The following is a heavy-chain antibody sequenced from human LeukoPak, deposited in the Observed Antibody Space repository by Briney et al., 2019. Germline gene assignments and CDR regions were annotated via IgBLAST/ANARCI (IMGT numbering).Heavy chain of an antibody. Sequence: PGGALSLSRAASGLTFSTYWMAWVRPAPGKGREWVANINPGGSGKYYVNSVKGRFTISRDDAKTSLYLQMDNWRVEDTAVYSCTSWGLAYTIDYWGQGTLVTVSS. D-gene: IGHD2-21*01. CDR1: GLTFSTYW. V-gene: IGHV3-7*01. J-gene: IGHJ4*02. CDR3: TSWGLAYTIDY. CDR2: INPGGSGK.